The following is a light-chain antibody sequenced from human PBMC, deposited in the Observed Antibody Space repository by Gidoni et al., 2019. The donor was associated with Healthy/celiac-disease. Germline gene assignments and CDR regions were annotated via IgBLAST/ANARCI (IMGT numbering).Light chain of an antibody. J-gene: IGLJ2*01. Sequence: SSELTQDPAVSVALGQTVRITCQGASLRSYYASWYQQKPGQAPVLVIYGKNNRPSGIPDRFSGSSSGNTASLTITGAQAEDEADYYCNSRDSSSNHLVFGGGTKLTVL. CDR2: GKN. CDR1: SLRSYY. CDR3: NSRDSSSNHLV. V-gene: IGLV3-19*01.